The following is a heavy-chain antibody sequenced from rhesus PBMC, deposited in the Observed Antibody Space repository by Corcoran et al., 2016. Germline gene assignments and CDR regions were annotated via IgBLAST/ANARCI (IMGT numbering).Heavy chain of an antibody. V-gene: IGHV4-122*02. CDR3: ARGENQATLDY. CDR1: GSSISSGYYY. CDR2: ITYSGST. J-gene: IGHJ4*01. Sequence: QVQLQESGPGLVKPSETLSLTCADSGSSISSGYYYWSWIRQPPGKGLEWIGYITYSGSTSYNPSLKSRVTISRDTSKNQFSLKLSSVTAADTAVYYCARGENQATLDYWGQGVLVTVSS.